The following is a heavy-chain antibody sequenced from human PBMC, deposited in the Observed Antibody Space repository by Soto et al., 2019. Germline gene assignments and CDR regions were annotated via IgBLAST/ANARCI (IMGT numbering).Heavy chain of an antibody. J-gene: IGHJ6*02. V-gene: IGHV5-51*01. D-gene: IGHD3-3*01. CDR2: IYPGDSDT. Sequence: GESLKISCKGSGYSFTGYWIGWVRQMPGKGLEWMGIIYPGDSDTRYSPSFQGQVTISADKSISTAYLQWSSLKASDTAMYYCARPSVTMRFLEWPDEAYYYYGIEVWGQGTKVTVSS. CDR3: ARPSVTMRFLEWPDEAYYYYGIEV. CDR1: GYSFTGYW.